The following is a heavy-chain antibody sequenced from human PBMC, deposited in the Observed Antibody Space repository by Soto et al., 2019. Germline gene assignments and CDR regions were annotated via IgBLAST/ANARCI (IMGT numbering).Heavy chain of an antibody. V-gene: IGHV3-23*01. CDR1: GFTFSNYA. CDR3: AKNQHAMAHDY. Sequence: GSLRLSCAASGFTFSNYAMSWVRQAPGKELEWVSSISSSGGSTDYADSVKGRFTISRDNSQNTLNLQMNSLRAEDTAIYFCAKNQHAMAHDYWGPETLVTVSS. D-gene: IGHD2-8*01. CDR2: ISSSGGST. J-gene: IGHJ4*02.